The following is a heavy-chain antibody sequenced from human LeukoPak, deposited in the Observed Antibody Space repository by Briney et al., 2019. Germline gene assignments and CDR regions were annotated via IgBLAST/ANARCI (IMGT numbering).Heavy chain of an antibody. CDR2: ISSSGSSI. J-gene: IGHJ4*02. D-gene: IGHD1-26*01. Sequence: PGGSLRLTCAASGFTFSGYAMNWVRQAPGKGLEWISYISSSGSSIYYADSVKGRFTISRDNAGNSLNLQMNSLRAEDTAVYYCARDLFYSGNFYPLDQWGQGTLVTVSS. V-gene: IGHV3-48*03. CDR3: ARDLFYSGNFYPLDQ. CDR1: GFTFSGYA.